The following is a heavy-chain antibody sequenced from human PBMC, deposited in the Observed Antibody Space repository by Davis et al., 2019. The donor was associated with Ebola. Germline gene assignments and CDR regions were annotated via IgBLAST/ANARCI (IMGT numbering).Heavy chain of an antibody. CDR2: ISYDGSNK. Sequence: GESLKISCAASGFTFSSYGMHWVRQAPGKGLEWVAVISYDGSNKYYADSVKGRFTISRDNSKNTLYLQMNSLRAEDTAVYYCAKNPGRYGSGSYLVYWGQGTLVTVSS. J-gene: IGHJ4*02. V-gene: IGHV3-30*18. CDR3: AKNPGRYGSGSYLVY. CDR1: GFTFSSYG. D-gene: IGHD3-10*01.